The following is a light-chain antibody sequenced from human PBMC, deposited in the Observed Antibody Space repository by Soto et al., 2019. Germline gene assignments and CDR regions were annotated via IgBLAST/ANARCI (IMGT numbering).Light chain of an antibody. CDR1: QSVSNN. Sequence: EIVMTQSPATLSVSPGERAALSCRASQSVSNNLAWYQQRPGQAPRLLIFTASTRAADIPARFSGSGSGTEFTLTISSLQSEDFAFYYCQQYKSWPFTFRPGTKVDI. V-gene: IGKV3-15*01. CDR2: TAS. CDR3: QQYKSWPFT. J-gene: IGKJ3*01.